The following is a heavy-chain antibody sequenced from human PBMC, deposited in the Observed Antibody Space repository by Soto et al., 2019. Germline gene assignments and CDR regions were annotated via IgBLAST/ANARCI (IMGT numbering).Heavy chain of an antibody. CDR2: INHSGST. J-gene: IGHJ6*02. V-gene: IGHV4-34*01. CDR3: ARGRRGSYP. Sequence: SETLSLTCAVYGGSFSGYYWSWIRQPPGKGLEWIGEINHSGSTNYNPSLKSRVTISVDTSKNQFSLKLSSVTAADTAVYCCARGRRGSYPWGQGTTVTVSS. D-gene: IGHD1-26*01. CDR1: GGSFSGYY.